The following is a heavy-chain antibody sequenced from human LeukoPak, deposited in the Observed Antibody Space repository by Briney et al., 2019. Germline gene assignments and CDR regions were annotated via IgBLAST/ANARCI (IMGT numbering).Heavy chain of an antibody. J-gene: IGHJ4*02. CDR1: GYIFTNYG. CDR2: INPSGGST. CDR3: ARDSRRYYYDSSGYNDY. D-gene: IGHD3-22*01. V-gene: IGHV1-46*01. Sequence: ASVKVSCKASGYIFTNYGISWVRQAPGQGLEWMGIINPSGGSTSYAQKFQGRVTMTRDTSTSTVYMELSSLRSEDTAVYYCARDSRRYYYDSSGYNDYWGQGTLVTVSS.